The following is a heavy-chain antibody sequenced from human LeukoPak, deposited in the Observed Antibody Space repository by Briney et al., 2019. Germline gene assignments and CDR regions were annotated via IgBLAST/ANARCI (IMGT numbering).Heavy chain of an antibody. D-gene: IGHD3-22*01. CDR3: ARYYYDSSGYPPYMDV. V-gene: IGHV3-66*02. Sequence: GGSLRLSCAASGFTVSSNYMSWVRQAPGKGLEWVSVIYSGGSTYYADSVKGRFTISRGNSKNTLYLQMNSLRAEDTAVYYCARYYYDSSGYPPYMDVWGKGTTVTVSS. CDR1: GFTVSSNY. CDR2: IYSGGST. J-gene: IGHJ6*03.